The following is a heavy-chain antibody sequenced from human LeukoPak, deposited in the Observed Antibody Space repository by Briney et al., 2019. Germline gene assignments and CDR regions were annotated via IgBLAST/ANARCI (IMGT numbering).Heavy chain of an antibody. V-gene: IGHV3-48*03. Sequence: GGSLRLSCAAPGFTFSSYGMNWVRQAPGKGLEWVSYISSSGSTIYYADSVKGRFTISRDNAKNSLHLQMNSLRAEDTAVYYCAELGITMIGGVWGKGTTVTISS. CDR1: GFTFSSYG. D-gene: IGHD3-10*02. J-gene: IGHJ6*04. CDR2: ISSSGSTI. CDR3: AELGITMIGGV.